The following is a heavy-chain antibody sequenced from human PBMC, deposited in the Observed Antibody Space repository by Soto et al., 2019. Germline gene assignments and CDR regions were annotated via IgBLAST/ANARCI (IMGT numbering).Heavy chain of an antibody. CDR2: IFSNDEK. CDR3: ARTTGRLFDY. CDR1: GFSFSNARMA. J-gene: IGHJ4*02. Sequence: QVTLKESGPVLVKPTETLTLTCAVSGFSFSNARMAVSWIRQPPGKALEWLAHIFSNDEKSCNTSLKTRLTISKDTSNSQVVLTMTNMDPVDTGTYYCARTTGRLFDYWGQGTLVTVSS. V-gene: IGHV2-26*01.